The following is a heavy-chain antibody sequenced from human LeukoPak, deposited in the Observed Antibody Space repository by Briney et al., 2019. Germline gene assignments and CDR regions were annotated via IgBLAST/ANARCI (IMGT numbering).Heavy chain of an antibody. J-gene: IGHJ6*02. V-gene: IGHV1-69*01. CDR2: IIPIFGTA. CDR1: GGTFSSYA. Sequence: SVNVSCKASGGTFSSYAISWVRQAPGQGLEWMGGIIPIFGTANYAQKFQGRVTITADESTSTAYMELSSLRSEDTAVYYCASHYDFWKGTYYYYGMDVWGQGTTVTVSS. D-gene: IGHD3-3*01. CDR3: ASHYDFWKGTYYYYGMDV.